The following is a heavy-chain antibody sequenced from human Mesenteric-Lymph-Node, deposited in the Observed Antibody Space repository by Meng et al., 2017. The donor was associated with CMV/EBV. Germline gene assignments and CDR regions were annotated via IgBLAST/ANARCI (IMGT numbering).Heavy chain of an antibody. CDR3: AKDDYYSGSYSYYFDD. CDR1: GFTFSSYG. V-gene: IGHV3-30*02. CDR2: LRYDGTNE. D-gene: IGHD1-26*01. J-gene: IGHJ4*02. Sequence: GESLKISCAASGFTFSSYGMHWVRQAPGKGLEWVAFLRYDGTNEYYADSVKGRFTISRDNSRDTVYLQMNSLRAEDTATYYCAKDDYYSGSYSYYFDDWGQGTLVTVSS.